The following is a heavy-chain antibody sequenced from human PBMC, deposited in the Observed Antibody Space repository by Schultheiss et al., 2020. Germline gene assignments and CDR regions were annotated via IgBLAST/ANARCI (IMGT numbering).Heavy chain of an antibody. CDR2: ISGGGAST. CDR1: GFTFANYA. D-gene: IGHD3-10*01. V-gene: IGHV3-23*01. J-gene: IGHJ6*02. Sequence: GGSLRLSCAASGFTFANYAMSWVRQAPGKGLEWVSTISGGGASTYYADSVKGRFTISRDNSKNTLYLQMNSLRAEDTAVYYCAKAYYGSGNPRYYYYGMDVWGQGTTVTVSS. CDR3: AKAYYGSGNPRYYYYGMDV.